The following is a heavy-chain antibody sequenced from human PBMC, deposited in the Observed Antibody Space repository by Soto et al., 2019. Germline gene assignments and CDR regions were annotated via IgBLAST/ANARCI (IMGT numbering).Heavy chain of an antibody. CDR2: ISYDGSNK. Sequence: PGGSLRLSCAASGFTFSSYAMHWVRQAPGKGLEWVAVISYDGSNKYYADSVKGRFTISRDNSKNTLYLQMNSLRAEDTAVYYCARANGSGSYYIYYYYYGMDVWGQGTTVTVSS. J-gene: IGHJ6*02. CDR3: ARANGSGSYYIYYYYYGMDV. D-gene: IGHD3-10*01. V-gene: IGHV3-30-3*01. CDR1: GFTFSSYA.